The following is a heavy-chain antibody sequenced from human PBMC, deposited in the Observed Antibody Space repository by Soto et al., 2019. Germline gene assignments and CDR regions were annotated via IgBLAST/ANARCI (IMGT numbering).Heavy chain of an antibody. CDR1: GGSIGSGDYY. J-gene: IGHJ5*02. V-gene: IGHV4-30-4*02. D-gene: IGHD3-10*01. CDR3: ARESAGSGKNNWFDP. Sequence: SETLSLTCTGSGGSIGSGDYYWRWIRQPTGKGLEWIGYIYYSGSTYYNPSLKSRVTISVDTSKNQFSLKLNSVTAADTAVYYCARESAGSGKNNWFDPWGQGTLVTVSS. CDR2: IYYSGST.